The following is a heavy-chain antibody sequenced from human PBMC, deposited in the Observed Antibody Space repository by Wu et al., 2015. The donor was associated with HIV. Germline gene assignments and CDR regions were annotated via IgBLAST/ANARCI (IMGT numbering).Heavy chain of an antibody. J-gene: IGHJ4*02. V-gene: IGHV1-18*01. CDR3: ARGVAVLDGYYFDH. D-gene: IGHD3/OR15-3a*01. CDR2: ITAYNGNT. Sequence: QVQLVQSGAEVKKPGSSVKVSCKASGGTFSSYAISWVRQAPGQGLEWMGGITAYNGNTNQTRGRLTLTTDTSTSTAYMDLRNLRSEDSGIYYCARGVAVLDGYYFDHWGQGSLVTVSS. CDR1: GGTFSSYA.